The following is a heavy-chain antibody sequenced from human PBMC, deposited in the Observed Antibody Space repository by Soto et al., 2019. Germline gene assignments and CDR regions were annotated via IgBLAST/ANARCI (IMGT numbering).Heavy chain of an antibody. J-gene: IGHJ6*02. Sequence: TGGSLRLSCAASGFTFSSYSMNWVRQAPGKGLEWVSYISSSSSTIYYADSVKGRFTISRDNAKNSLYLQMNSLRDEDTAVYYCASMYEYQLNYYYYGMDVWGQGTTVTVSS. CDR2: ISSSSSTI. V-gene: IGHV3-48*02. D-gene: IGHD2-2*01. CDR1: GFTFSSYS. CDR3: ASMYEYQLNYYYYGMDV.